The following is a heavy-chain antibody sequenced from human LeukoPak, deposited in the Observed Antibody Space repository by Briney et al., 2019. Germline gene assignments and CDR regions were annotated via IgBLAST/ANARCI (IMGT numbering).Heavy chain of an antibody. V-gene: IGHV4-59*08. J-gene: IGHJ4*02. Sequence: SETLSLTCSVSGASISPYYWVWIRQPPGKGLERIGYVFYNGRTSYNPSLKSRVTISADTSKNQFSLKMNSVTAADTAVYYCASGNYYQDYWGQGTVVTVS. D-gene: IGHD1-26*01. CDR2: VFYNGRT. CDR3: ASGNYYQDY. CDR1: GASISPYY.